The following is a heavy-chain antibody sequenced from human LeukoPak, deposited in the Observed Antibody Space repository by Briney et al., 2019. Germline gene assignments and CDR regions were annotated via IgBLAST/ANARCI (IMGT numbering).Heavy chain of an antibody. Sequence: SETLSLTCAVYGGSFSGYYWSWIRQPPGKGLEWIGEINHSGSTNYNPSLTSRVTISVDTSKNQFSLKLSSVTAADTAVYYCARVRRSSSWYGWFDPWGQGTLVTVSS. V-gene: IGHV4-34*01. CDR3: ARVRRSSSWYGWFDP. CDR1: GGSFSGYY. J-gene: IGHJ5*02. D-gene: IGHD6-13*01. CDR2: INHSGST.